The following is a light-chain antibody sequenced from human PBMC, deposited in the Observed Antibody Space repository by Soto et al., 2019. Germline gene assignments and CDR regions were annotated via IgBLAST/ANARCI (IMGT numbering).Light chain of an antibody. CDR1: SSDVGGYNY. CDR3: SSYAGSNDVV. J-gene: IGLJ2*01. CDR2: EVS. V-gene: IGLV2-8*01. Sequence: QPVLTQPPSASGSPGQSVTISCTGTSSDVGGYNYVSWYQQQPGKAPKLMINEVSKRPSGVPDRFSGSKSGNTASLTVSGLQAEDEADYYCSSYAGSNDVVFGGGTKLTVL.